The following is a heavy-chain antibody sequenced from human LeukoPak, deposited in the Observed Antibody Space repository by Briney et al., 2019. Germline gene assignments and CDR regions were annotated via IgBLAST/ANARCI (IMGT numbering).Heavy chain of an antibody. Sequence: SETLSLTCAVYGVSFSGYYWSWIRQPPAKGLEWIGEINHSGSTSHHPSLKSRVTIDVDKSKNQFSLKLSSVTAADTAVYYCVIGLVVPAATRSWYFDLWGRGTLVTVSS. CDR2: INHSGST. CDR3: VIGLVVPAATRSWYFDL. J-gene: IGHJ2*01. V-gene: IGHV4-34*01. D-gene: IGHD2-2*01. CDR1: GVSFSGYY.